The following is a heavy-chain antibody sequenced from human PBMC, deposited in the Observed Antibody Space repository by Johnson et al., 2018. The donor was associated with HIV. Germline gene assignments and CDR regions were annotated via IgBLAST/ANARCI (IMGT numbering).Heavy chain of an antibody. V-gene: IGHV3-30*04. CDR1: GFTFSSFP. Sequence: QMQLVESGGGVVQPGRSLRLSCAASGFTFSSFPIHWVRQAPGKGLEWVAVISFDGSKKYYGDSVKGRFTVSRDNSKSTLYLQMSSLRAEDPAIYYCARGPLVGATSFGYDFAFDIWGQGTMVTVSS. D-gene: IGHD1-26*01. J-gene: IGHJ3*02. CDR2: ISFDGSKK. CDR3: ARGPLVGATSFGYDFAFDI.